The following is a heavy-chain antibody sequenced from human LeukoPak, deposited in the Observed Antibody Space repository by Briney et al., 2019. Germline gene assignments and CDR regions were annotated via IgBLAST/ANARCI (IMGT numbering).Heavy chain of an antibody. CDR3: ARGLYYDSSGYYLDS. CDR2: ISTTSSYI. V-gene: IGHV3-21*01. D-gene: IGHD3-22*01. CDR1: GFTFSSYS. J-gene: IGHJ4*02. Sequence: GGSLRLSCAASGFTFSSYSVNCVRHSPGKGREWVSSISTTSSYIYYADSVKGGFTISRDNAKNSLFMQMNSMRAEDTAMYYCARGLYYDSSGYYLDSWGQGTLVTVSS.